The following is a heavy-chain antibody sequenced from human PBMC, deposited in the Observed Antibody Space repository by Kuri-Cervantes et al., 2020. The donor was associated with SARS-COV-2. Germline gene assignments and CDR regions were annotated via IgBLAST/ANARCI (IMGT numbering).Heavy chain of an antibody. CDR1: GGNFSNYA. Sequence: SVNVSCKASGGNFSNYAITWVRQAPGPGLEWVGGISPIFGKAKYAQKFQGRVTISADESTRTVYMELSSLRAEDTAVYYCATGPPIQQLVKFWFDPWGQGTLVTVSS. CDR3: ATGPPIQQLVKFWFDP. V-gene: IGHV1-69*13. J-gene: IGHJ5*02. CDR2: ISPIFGKA. D-gene: IGHD6-13*01.